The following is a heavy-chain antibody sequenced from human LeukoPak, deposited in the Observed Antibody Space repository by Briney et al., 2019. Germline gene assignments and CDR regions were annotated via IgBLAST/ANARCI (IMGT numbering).Heavy chain of an antibody. D-gene: IGHD3-22*01. CDR1: GGSFSGYY. CDR2: INHSGST. V-gene: IGHV4-34*01. CDR3: ARRRRANYYDSSGYYPNTIDY. Sequence: SETLSLTCAVYGGSFSGYYWSWIRQPPGKGLEWIGEINHSGSTNYNPSLKSRVTISVDTSKNQFSLKLSSVTAADTAVYYCARRRRANYYDSSGYYPNTIDYWGQGTLVTVSS. J-gene: IGHJ4*02.